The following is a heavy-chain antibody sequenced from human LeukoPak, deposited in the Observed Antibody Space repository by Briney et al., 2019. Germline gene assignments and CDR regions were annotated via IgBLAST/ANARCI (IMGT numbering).Heavy chain of an antibody. J-gene: IGHJ4*02. Sequence: GGSLRLSCAASGFTFSTYSMNWVRQAPGKGLEWVSSINSSSSYIYYADSVKGRFTVSRDNAKNSLYLQMNSLRAEDTAVYFCARDAYYYDSSDYYYERYFDYWGQGPLVTVSS. CDR3: ARDAYYYDSSDYYYERYFDY. CDR2: INSSSSYI. CDR1: GFTFSTYS. V-gene: IGHV3-21*01. D-gene: IGHD3-22*01.